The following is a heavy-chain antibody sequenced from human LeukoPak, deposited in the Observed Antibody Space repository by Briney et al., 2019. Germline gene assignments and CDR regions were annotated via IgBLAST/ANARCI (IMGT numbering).Heavy chain of an antibody. CDR3: ARDRGGYCSSTSCYAGGYFDY. J-gene: IGHJ4*02. CDR1: GYTFTSYY. D-gene: IGHD2-2*01. Sequence: GASVKVSCKASGYTFTSYYMHWVRQAPGQGLEWMGIINPSGGSTSYAQKFQGRVTMTRDTSTSTVYMELSRLRSEDTAVYYCARDRGGYCSSTSCYAGGYFDYWGQGTLVTVSS. CDR2: INPSGGST. V-gene: IGHV1-46*01.